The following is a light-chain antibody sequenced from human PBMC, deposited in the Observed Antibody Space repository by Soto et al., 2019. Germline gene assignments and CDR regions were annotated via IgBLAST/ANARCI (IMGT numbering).Light chain of an antibody. J-gene: IGKJ4*01. Sequence: EILMTQSPATLSLSPGEISTLSCRASQSVTINLAWYQQKRGQAPRLLIYGASTRATGIPARFSGSGSGTEFTLTISSLQSEDLAVYYCQQYNNWPLTFGGGTKVDIK. CDR1: QSVTIN. CDR2: GAS. V-gene: IGKV3-15*01. CDR3: QQYNNWPLT.